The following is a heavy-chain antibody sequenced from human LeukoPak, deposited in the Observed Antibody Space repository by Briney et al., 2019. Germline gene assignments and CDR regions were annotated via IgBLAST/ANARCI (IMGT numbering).Heavy chain of an antibody. Sequence: GASVKVSCKASGYTFTSYDINWVRQATGQGLEWMGWMNPNSGNTGYAQKFQGRVTITRNTSISTAYMELSSLRADDTALYYCAKDLHGAFDYWGQGILVTVSS. CDR1: GYTFTSYD. V-gene: IGHV1-8*03. CDR2: MNPNSGNT. J-gene: IGHJ4*02. D-gene: IGHD3-10*01. CDR3: AKDLHGAFDY.